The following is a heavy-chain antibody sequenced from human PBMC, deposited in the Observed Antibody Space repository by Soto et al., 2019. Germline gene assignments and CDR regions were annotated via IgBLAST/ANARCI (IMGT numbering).Heavy chain of an antibody. CDR2: INPSGGST. Sequence: ASVKVSCKASGYTFTSYYMHWVRQAPGQGLEWMGIINPSGGSTSYAQKFQGQVTISVDKSINTAYLQWSSLKASDTAMYYCATRRFSSPESSPWGLGTLVTVSS. J-gene: IGHJ5*02. V-gene: IGHV1-46*01. CDR1: GYTFTSYY. D-gene: IGHD3-10*01. CDR3: ATRRFSSPESSP.